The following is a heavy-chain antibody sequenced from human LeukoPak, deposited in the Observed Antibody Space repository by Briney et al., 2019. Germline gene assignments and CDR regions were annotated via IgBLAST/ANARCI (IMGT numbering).Heavy chain of an antibody. CDR1: GLIFSGYS. CDR2: ISGTSTYI. Sequence: PGGSLRLSCAASGLIFSGYSMNWVRQAPGKGLEWVSTISGTSTYIYYADSVKGRFTISRDNAKNSLYLQMNSLRAEDTAVYYCARVDAFDIWGQGTMVTVSS. V-gene: IGHV3-21*01. CDR3: ARVDAFDI. J-gene: IGHJ3*02.